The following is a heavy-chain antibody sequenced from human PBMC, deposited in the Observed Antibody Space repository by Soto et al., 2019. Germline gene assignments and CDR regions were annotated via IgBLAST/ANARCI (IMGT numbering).Heavy chain of an antibody. J-gene: IGHJ4*02. Sequence: SVKVSCKXSGGSFSNHSNSWVRQAPGQGLEWMAGIIPIFATVHYAQKFQGRVTITADGSTSTAYMELTSLRSEDTAVYFCARGGRGYSSAPRYYFDYWGQGTLVTVSS. CDR2: IIPIFATV. CDR3: ARGGRGYSSAPRYYFDY. D-gene: IGHD5-18*01. CDR1: GGSFSNHS. V-gene: IGHV1-69*01.